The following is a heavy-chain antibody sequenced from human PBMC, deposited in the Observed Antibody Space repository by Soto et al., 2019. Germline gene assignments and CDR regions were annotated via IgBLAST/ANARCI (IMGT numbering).Heavy chain of an antibody. V-gene: IGHV3-53*01. CDR1: GFTFNSAW. CDR2: IYSGGST. J-gene: IGHJ6*02. Sequence: GGSLRLSCATYGFTFNSAWMSWVRQAPGKGLEWVSVIYSGGSTYYADSVKGRFTISRDNSKNTLYLQMNSLRAEDTAVYYCARDLYYLDYYYYGMDVWGQGTTVTVSS. D-gene: IGHD3-10*01. CDR3: ARDLYYLDYYYYGMDV.